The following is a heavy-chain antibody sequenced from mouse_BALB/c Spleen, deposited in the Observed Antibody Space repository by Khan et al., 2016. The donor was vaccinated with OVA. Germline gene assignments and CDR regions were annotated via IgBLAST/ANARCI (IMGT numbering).Heavy chain of an antibody. J-gene: IGHJ4*01. CDR2: IWGDGIT. D-gene: IGHD1-1*01. CDR1: GFSLSRSS. Sequence: VELVESGPGLVAPSQSLSITCTVSGFSLSRSSVHWVRQPPGKGLEWLGMIWGDGITDYNSTLKSRLSISKDNSKSQVFLKMNSLQTDDTAMYYCARGDYYGNIYAMDYWGQGTSVTVSA. V-gene: IGHV2-6-4*01. CDR3: ARGDYYGNIYAMDY.